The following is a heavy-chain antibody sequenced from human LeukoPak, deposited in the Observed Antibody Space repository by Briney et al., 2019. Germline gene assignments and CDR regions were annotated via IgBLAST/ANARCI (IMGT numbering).Heavy chain of an antibody. J-gene: IGHJ4*02. CDR2: INHSGST. Sequence: SETLSLTCAVYGGSFSGYYWSWIRQPPGKGLEWIGEINHSGSTNYNPSLKSRVTISVDTSENQFSLKLSSVTAADTAVYYCARITNAALVDYWGQGTLVTVSS. CDR1: GGSFSGYY. V-gene: IGHV4-34*01. CDR3: ARITNAALVDY. D-gene: IGHD6-13*01.